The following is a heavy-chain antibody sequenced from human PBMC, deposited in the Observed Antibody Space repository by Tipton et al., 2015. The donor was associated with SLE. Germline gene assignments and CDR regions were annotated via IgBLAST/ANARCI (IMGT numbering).Heavy chain of an antibody. J-gene: IGHJ4*02. Sequence: TLFLTCSASGDSIRNYYWTWIRQPAGKGLEWIGRIYTSGTTNYNPSLKSRVTMTLDTSKNQFSLRLNSVTAADTAVYYCARVPNGFYVNFDYWGQGTLVTFSS. CDR3: ARVPNGFYVNFDY. V-gene: IGHV4-4*07. CDR2: IYTSGTT. D-gene: IGHD2-8*01. CDR1: GDSIRNYY.